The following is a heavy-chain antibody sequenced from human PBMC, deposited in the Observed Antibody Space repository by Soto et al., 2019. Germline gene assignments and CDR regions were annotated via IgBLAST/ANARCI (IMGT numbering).Heavy chain of an antibody. Sequence: ASVKVSCKASGYNFTGYYMHWVRQAPVQGLEWMGWINPNSGGTNDAQKFQGSVTMTRDTSISSAYMELRRLRYDDTGVYYCARDGYCSSTSCYPYYYGMDVWGQGTTVTV. V-gene: IGHV1-2*02. CDR1: GYNFTGYY. CDR3: ARDGYCSSTSCYPYYYGMDV. J-gene: IGHJ6*02. CDR2: INPNSGGT. D-gene: IGHD2-2*03.